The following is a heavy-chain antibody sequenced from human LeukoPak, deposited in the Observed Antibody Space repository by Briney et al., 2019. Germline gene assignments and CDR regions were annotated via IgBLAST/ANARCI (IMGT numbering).Heavy chain of an antibody. CDR1: GFTFSRYL. CDR2: IKEDGTVK. J-gene: IGHJ4*02. Sequence: EGSLRLSCAASGFTFSRYLMSWIRQTPGKGLEWVANIKEDGTVKYYVESVKGRFTISRDNAKNSLYLQMNSLRAEDTAVYYCAASITMFDYWGQGTLVTVSS. CDR3: AASITMFDY. D-gene: IGHD3-10*01. V-gene: IGHV3-7*02.